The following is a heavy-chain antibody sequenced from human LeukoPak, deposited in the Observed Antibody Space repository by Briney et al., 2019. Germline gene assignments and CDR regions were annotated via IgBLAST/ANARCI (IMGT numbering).Heavy chain of an antibody. Sequence: GGSLRLSCAASGFTFSSYGMHWVRQAPGKGLEWVAVIWYDGSNKYYADSVKGRFTISRDNAKNSLYLQMNSLRAEDTAVYYCARFYGDYGSGYWGQGTLVTVSS. CDR3: ARFYGDYGSGY. CDR2: IWYDGSNK. V-gene: IGHV3-33*01. CDR1: GFTFSSYG. D-gene: IGHD4-17*01. J-gene: IGHJ4*02.